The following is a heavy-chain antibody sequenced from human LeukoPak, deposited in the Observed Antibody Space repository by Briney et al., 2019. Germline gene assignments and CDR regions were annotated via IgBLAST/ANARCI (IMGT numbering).Heavy chain of an antibody. J-gene: IGHJ6*02. CDR2: ISVYNGNT. V-gene: IGHV1-18*01. CDR3: ARVLRWDGMDV. D-gene: IGHD1-26*01. Sequence: ASVKVSFKASGFTFINYGINWVRQAPGQGLEWMGWISVYNGNTNYAQKLQGRVTMTRDTSTSTAYMELRSLRSDDTAVYYCARVLRWDGMDVWGQGTTVTVSS. CDR1: GFTFINYG.